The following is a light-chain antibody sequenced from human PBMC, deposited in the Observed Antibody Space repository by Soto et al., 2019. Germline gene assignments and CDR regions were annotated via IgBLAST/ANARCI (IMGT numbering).Light chain of an antibody. CDR1: QSVSVC. Sequence: DIQMTQSPSTLSASVGDRVSISCRASQSVSVCVAWYQQKPGAAPKLLIYDAFTVDTGVPSRFSGSGSGTEFTLTINSLQPEDFATYYCQQYDGFSRTFGQGTKVDI. CDR3: QQYDGFSRT. J-gene: IGKJ1*01. CDR2: DAF. V-gene: IGKV1-5*01.